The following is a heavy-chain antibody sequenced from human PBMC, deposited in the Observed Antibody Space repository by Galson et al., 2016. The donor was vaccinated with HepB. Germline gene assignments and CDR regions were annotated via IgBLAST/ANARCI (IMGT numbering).Heavy chain of an antibody. Sequence: SLRLSCAASGFIFSHYGMHWVRQAPGEGLEWVAMIWFDGSSKHHSDSVRGRFTISRDNSKNTLYLEMNSLRAEDTAVYYCATEDLSSPGNGALDIWAKGQWSPSLQ. J-gene: IGHJ3*02. D-gene: IGHD6-13*01. V-gene: IGHV3-33*01. CDR3: ATEDLSSPGNGALDI. CDR1: GFIFSHYG. CDR2: IWFDGSSK.